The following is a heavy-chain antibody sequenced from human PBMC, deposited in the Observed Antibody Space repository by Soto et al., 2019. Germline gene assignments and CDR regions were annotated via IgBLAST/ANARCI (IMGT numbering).Heavy chain of an antibody. CDR1: GYTFTSYG. V-gene: IGHV1-18*01. CDR2: ISAYNGNT. CDR3: ARQKDRDLGYYGMDV. J-gene: IGHJ6*02. Sequence: QVQLVQSGAEVKKPGASVKVSCKASGYTFTSYGISWVRQAPGQGLEWMGWISAYNGNTNYAQKLQGRVTMTTDTATSTAYMELRSLRSDVTAVYYCARQKDRDLGYYGMDVWGQGTTVTVSS.